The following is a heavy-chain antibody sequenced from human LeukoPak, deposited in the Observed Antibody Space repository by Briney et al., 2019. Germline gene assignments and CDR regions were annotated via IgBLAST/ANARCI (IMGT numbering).Heavy chain of an antibody. V-gene: IGHV3-30-3*01. Sequence: GGSLRLSCAASGFTFSSYAMHWVRQAPGKGLEWVAVISYDGSNKYYADSVKGRFIISRDNSKNTLYLQMNSLRAEDTAVYYCARARYQPLPDYWGQGTLVTVSS. CDR2: ISYDGSNK. J-gene: IGHJ4*02. CDR1: GFTFSSYA. CDR3: ARARYQPLPDY. D-gene: IGHD2-2*01.